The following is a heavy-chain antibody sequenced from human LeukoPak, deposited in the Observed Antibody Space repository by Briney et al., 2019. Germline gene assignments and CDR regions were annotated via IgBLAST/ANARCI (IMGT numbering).Heavy chain of an antibody. CDR3: AKRGAEVGASVAPGDY. J-gene: IGHJ4*02. CDR2: INPNSGGT. D-gene: IGHD1-26*01. Sequence: ASVKVSCKASGFTFTGYYMHWVRQPPGQGLEWMGRINPNSGGTKYAKRFQGRVTMTRDTSISTAYMELSRLRSDDTAVYYCAKRGAEVGASVAPGDYWGQGTLLTVSS. CDR1: GFTFTGYY. V-gene: IGHV1-2*02.